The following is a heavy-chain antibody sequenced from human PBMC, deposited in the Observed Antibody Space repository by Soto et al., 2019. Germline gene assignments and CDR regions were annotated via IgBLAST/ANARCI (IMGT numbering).Heavy chain of an antibody. CDR3: ARRIFXALX. D-gene: IGHD2-15*01. J-gene: IGHJ4*02. CDR2: FDADEGKT. Sequence: GASVKVSCKVAGYTLTELSIHWVRLAPGKGLERRGGFDADEGKTGYAQKLQGRVTMTDDKSTDTAYMELSSLRAEDTAVCYCARRIFXALXWGQGPLVTVSP. CDR1: GYTLTELS. V-gene: IGHV1-24*01.